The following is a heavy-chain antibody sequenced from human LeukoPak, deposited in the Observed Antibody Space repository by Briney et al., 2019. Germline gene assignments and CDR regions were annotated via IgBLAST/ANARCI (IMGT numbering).Heavy chain of an antibody. CDR3: ATTLLRASTYMDV. Sequence: GGSLRLSCAASGLTLSSYAMSWVRQAPGKGLEWVSGISGSGGSTYYADSVKGRFTISRDNSKNTLYLQMNSLGAEDTAMYYCATTLLRASTYMDVWGKGTTVTVSS. CDR1: GLTLSSYA. V-gene: IGHV3-23*01. CDR2: ISGSGGST. J-gene: IGHJ6*03. D-gene: IGHD1-1*01.